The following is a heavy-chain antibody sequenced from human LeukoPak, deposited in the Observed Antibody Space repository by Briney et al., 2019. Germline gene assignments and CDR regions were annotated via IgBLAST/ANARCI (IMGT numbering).Heavy chain of an antibody. CDR1: GVSISSGDYY. CDR2: IYYSGST. CDR3: ARELTYADY. Sequence: NPSETLSLTCTVSGVSISSGDYYWSWIRQPPGKGLEWIGYIYYSGSTYYNPSLKSRVTMSVDTSKNQFSLKLSSVTAADTAVYYCARELTYADYWGQGTLVTVSS. D-gene: IGHD4/OR15-4a*01. V-gene: IGHV4-30-4*01. J-gene: IGHJ4*02.